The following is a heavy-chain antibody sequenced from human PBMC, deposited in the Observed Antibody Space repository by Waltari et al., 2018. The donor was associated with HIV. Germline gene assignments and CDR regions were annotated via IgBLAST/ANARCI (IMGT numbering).Heavy chain of an antibody. CDR3: ARADQWGLFLDSYYGLDV. CDR2: INQDGSVK. Sequence: EKLLQSGGGFVQPGGSLSLSCVGSGFTFSRYWILSLRQAPGKRPEWVARINQDGSVKSYVDSVKGRFSVSRDYAKTSVYLEMTSLRAKDTAVYYCARADQWGLFLDSYYGLDVWGRGTTVTVS. V-gene: IGHV3-7*01. D-gene: IGHD2-8*01. J-gene: IGHJ6*02. CDR1: GFTFSRYW.